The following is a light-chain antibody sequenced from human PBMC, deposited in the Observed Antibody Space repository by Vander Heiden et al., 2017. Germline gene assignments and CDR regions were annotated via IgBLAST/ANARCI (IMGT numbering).Light chain of an antibody. V-gene: IGKV3-11*01. J-gene: IGKJ4*01. CDR3: QQRHNRPPT. Sequence: ILLPHSPVTLSLSPGQRATLSCRAGQPVSSHVDWYQQKPGQAPRLLIYDAYNGAAGIPARFSGSGSGTDFILTISSLQPEDVAIYYCQQRHNRPPTFGQGTKVEIK. CDR2: DAY. CDR1: QPVSSH.